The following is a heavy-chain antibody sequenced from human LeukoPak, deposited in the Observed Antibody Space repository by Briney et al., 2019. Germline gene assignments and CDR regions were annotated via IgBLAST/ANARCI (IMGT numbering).Heavy chain of an antibody. CDR2: IKSKTDGGTT. D-gene: IGHD6-13*01. V-gene: IGHV3-15*01. Sequence: GGSLRLSCAASGFTFSSYNMNWVRQAPGKGLEWVGRIKSKTDGGTTDYAAPVKGRFTISRDDSKNTLYLQMNSLKTEDTAVYYCTTASIAAAGTLIDYWGQGTLVTVSS. CDR1: GFTFSSYN. J-gene: IGHJ4*02. CDR3: TTASIAAAGTLIDY.